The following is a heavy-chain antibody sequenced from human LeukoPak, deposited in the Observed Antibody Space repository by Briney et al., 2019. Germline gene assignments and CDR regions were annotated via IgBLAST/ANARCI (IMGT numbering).Heavy chain of an antibody. Sequence: GGSLRLSCAASGFTFSSYWMSWVRQAPGKGLEWVANIKQDGSEKYYVDSVKGRFTISRDNAKNSLYLQMNSLRAGDTAVYYCAREGGGYYYGMDVWGKGTTVTVSS. V-gene: IGHV3-7*03. D-gene: IGHD3-16*01. J-gene: IGHJ6*04. CDR1: GFTFSSYW. CDR3: AREGGGYYYGMDV. CDR2: IKQDGSEK.